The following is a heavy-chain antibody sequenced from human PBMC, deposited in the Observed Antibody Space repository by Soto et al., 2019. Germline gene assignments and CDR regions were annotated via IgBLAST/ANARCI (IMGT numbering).Heavy chain of an antibody. CDR3: ARAPSTYHYYGMDV. CDR1: GGSISSYY. Sequence: QVQLQESGPGLVKPSETLSLTCTVSGGSISSYYWGWIRQPPGKGLEWIGYIYYSGSTNYTPSLKSRVTISVDTSKNQFSLKLSSVTAADTAVYYCARAPSTYHYYGMDVWGQGTTVTVSS. CDR2: IYYSGST. J-gene: IGHJ6*02. V-gene: IGHV4-59*01.